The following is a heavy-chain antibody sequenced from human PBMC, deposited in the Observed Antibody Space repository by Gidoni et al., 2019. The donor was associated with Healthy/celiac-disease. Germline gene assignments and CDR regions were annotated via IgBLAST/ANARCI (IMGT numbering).Heavy chain of an antibody. Sequence: EVQLLESGGGLVQPGGSLRLSCAASGFTFRSYAMSWVRQAPGKGLEVVSAISGSGGSTYYADSVKGRFTISRDNSKNTLYLQMNSLRAEYTAVYYCAKDPASVYDFLYYYGMDVWGQGTTVTVSS. CDR3: AKDPASVYDFLYYYGMDV. V-gene: IGHV3-23*01. D-gene: IGHD3-3*01. CDR1: GFTFRSYA. J-gene: IGHJ6*02. CDR2: ISGSGGST.